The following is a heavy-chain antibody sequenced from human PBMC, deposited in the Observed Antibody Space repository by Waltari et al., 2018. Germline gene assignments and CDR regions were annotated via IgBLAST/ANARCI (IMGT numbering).Heavy chain of an antibody. J-gene: IGHJ4*02. CDR3: ARAKDYDFWSGYYNYFDY. D-gene: IGHD3-3*01. CDR2: IYTRGST. V-gene: IGHV4-61*02. Sequence: QVQLQESGPGLVKPSQTLSLTCTVSGGSISSGSYYWSWIRQPAGKGLEWIGRIYTRGSTNYNPSLKSRVTISVDTSKNQFSLKLSSVTAADTAVYYCARAKDYDFWSGYYNYFDYWGQGTLVTVSS. CDR1: GGSISSGSYY.